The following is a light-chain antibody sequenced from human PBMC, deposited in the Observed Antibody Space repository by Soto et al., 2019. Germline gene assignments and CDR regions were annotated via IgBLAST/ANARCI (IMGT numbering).Light chain of an antibody. CDR1: KNDIGVYDF. CDR2: EVV. J-gene: IGLJ1*01. CDR3: ESYAASNHYV. Sequence: QSALTQPPSASGSPGQSVTISCTGTKNDIGVYDFVSWYQHHPGKAPRLIIYEVVQRPSGVPDRFSGSKSGNTASLTVSGLQAADEADYFCESYAASNHYVFGSGTKVTV. V-gene: IGLV2-8*01.